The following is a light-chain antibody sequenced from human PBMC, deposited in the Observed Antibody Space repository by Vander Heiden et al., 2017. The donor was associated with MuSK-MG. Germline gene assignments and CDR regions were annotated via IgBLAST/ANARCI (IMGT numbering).Light chain of an antibody. CDR1: KSISSY. V-gene: IGKV1-39*01. J-gene: IGKJ2*04. CDR2: AAS. CDR3: QQRDSTPCS. Sequence: DIQMTQSPSSLSASVGDRVTITCRASKSISSYLNWYQQKPGKAPKLLIYAASSLQSGVPSRFSGSGSGTDFTLTISRLQPEDFATYYCQQRDSTPCSFGQGTKLEIK.